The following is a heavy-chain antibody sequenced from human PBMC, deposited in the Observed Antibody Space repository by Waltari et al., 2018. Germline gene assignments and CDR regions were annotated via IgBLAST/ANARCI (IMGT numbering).Heavy chain of an antibody. CDR2: INSGGDT. V-gene: IGHV3-53*01. J-gene: IGHJ2*01. CDR3: ARDVTGYYYFDL. Sequence: EVQLVESGGGLIQPGGSLRLSCAASGLTVSSTYMSWVRQAPGKGLEWVSVINSGGDTHYADSVKGRFTISRDNSKNTVYLQMNTLRAEDTALYYCARDVTGYYYFDLWGRGTLVTVSS. CDR1: GLTVSSTY.